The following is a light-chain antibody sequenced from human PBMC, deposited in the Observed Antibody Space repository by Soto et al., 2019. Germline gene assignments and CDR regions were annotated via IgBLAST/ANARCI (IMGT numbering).Light chain of an antibody. CDR1: QSMSSY. V-gene: IGKV1-39*01. Sequence: DIQMTQSPSSLSASVGDRVTITCRASQSMSSYLHWYQQKPGKAPKLLIYAAASLQSGVPSRFSGSGSAKDLTLTISSLQQEDFATYYCQPRYSTPGLTFGTGTKVDIK. J-gene: IGKJ3*01. CDR3: QPRYSTPGLT. CDR2: AAA.